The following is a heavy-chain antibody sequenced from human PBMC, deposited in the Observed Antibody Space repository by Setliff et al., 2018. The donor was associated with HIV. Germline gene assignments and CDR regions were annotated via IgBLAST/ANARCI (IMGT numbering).Heavy chain of an antibody. CDR2: IDSSGAT. CDR1: GGAITSGDFY. D-gene: IGHD3-3*01. CDR3: ARDVLEWFGSYFDS. J-gene: IGHJ4*02. V-gene: IGHV4-61*09. Sequence: SETLSLTCTVAGGAITSGDFYWSWIRQSAGKRLEGIGHIDSSGATNYNPSLKSRVTIYEATSLNQFSLRLTSVTAADTAASFCARDVLEWFGSYFDSGGQGTLVTVSS.